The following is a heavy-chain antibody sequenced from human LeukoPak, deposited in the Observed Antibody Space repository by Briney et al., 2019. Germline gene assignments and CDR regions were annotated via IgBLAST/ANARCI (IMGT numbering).Heavy chain of an antibody. CDR1: GYTFTSYG. CDR3: ARTRYCSSTSCYVSRNNWFDP. D-gene: IGHD2-2*01. J-gene: IGHJ5*02. CDR2: ISAYNGNT. V-gene: IGHV1-18*01. Sequence: ASVKVSCKASGYTFTSYGISWVRQAPGQGLEWMGWISAYNGNTNYAQKLQGRVTMTTDTSTSTAYMELRSLRSDDTAVYCCARTRYCSSTSCYVSRNNWFDPWGQGTLVTVSS.